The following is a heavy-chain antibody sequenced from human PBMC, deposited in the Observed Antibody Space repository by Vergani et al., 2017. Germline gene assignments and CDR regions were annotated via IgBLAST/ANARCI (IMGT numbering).Heavy chain of an antibody. D-gene: IGHD3-16*01. CDR3: ARDDYGKNYYYYGMDV. V-gene: IGHV1-69*18. CDR1: GGTFSSYA. CDR2: IIPIFGTA. J-gene: IGHJ6*02. Sequence: QVQLVQSGAEVKKPGSSVKVSCKASGGTFSSYAISWVRQAPGQGLEWLGRIIPIFGTANYAQKFQGRVTITADESTSTAYMELSSLRSEDTAVYYCARDDYGKNYYYYGMDVWGQGTTVTVSS.